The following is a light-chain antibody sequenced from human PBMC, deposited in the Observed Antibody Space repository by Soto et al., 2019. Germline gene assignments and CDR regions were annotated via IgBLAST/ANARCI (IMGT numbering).Light chain of an antibody. Sequence: EIMMTQSPATLSVSPGERATLSCRASQSVSSNLAWYQQKPGQPPRPLIYGASTRAPGIPARFSGSGSGKEFTLTISSLLSEDFATYYCQQYNTWPLNFGGGTKVEIK. CDR1: QSVSSN. CDR2: GAS. V-gene: IGKV3-15*01. CDR3: QQYNTWPLN. J-gene: IGKJ4*01.